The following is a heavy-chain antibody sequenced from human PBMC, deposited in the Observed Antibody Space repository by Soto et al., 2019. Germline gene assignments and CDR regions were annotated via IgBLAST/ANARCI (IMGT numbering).Heavy chain of an antibody. Sequence: GGSLRLSCAASGFTFSNAWMSWVRQAPGKGLEWVGRIKSKTDGGTTDYAAPVKGRFTISRDDSKNTLYLQMNSLKTEDTAVYYCTTDQVTARPTVVTPVDYWGQGTLVTVSS. J-gene: IGHJ4*02. V-gene: IGHV3-15*01. CDR3: TTDQVTARPTVVTPVDY. D-gene: IGHD4-17*01. CDR2: IKSKTDGGTT. CDR1: GFTFSNAW.